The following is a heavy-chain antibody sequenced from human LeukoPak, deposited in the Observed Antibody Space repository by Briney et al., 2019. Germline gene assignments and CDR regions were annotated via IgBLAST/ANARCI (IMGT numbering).Heavy chain of an antibody. J-gene: IGHJ4*02. V-gene: IGHV4-39*01. CDR3: ARHYYGDVYFDY. Sequence: PSETLSLTCTVSGGSISSSSYYWGWIRQPPGKGLEWIGSIYYSGSTYYNPSLKSRVTISVDTSKNQFSLKLSSVTAADTAVYYCARHYYGDVYFDYWGQGTLVTVSS. CDR2: IYYSGST. CDR1: GGSISSSSYY. D-gene: IGHD4-17*01.